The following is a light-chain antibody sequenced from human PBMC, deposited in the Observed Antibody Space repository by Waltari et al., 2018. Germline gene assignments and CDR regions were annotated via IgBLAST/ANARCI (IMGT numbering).Light chain of an antibody. J-gene: IGLJ3*02. CDR1: SSDVGSYNL. CDR2: EGS. CDR3: CSYAGSNTWV. Sequence: QSALTQPASVSGSPGQSITISCTGTSSDVGSYNLVSWYQHPPGKAPKLMIYEGSKRPSGVSKRFSGSKAGNTASLTISGLQAEDEADYYCCSYAGSNTWVFGEGTKLTVL. V-gene: IGLV2-23*01.